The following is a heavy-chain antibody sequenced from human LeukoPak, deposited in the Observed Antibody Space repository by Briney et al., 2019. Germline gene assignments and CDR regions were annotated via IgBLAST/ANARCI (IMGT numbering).Heavy chain of an antibody. V-gene: IGHV3-66*01. D-gene: IGHD7-27*01. J-gene: IGHJ4*02. CDR2: IYSGGST. Sequence: PGRSLRLSCVASGFIFSSYGMHWVRQAPGKGLEWVSVIYSGGSTYYADSVKGRFTISRDNSKTTLYLQMNSLRAEDTAVYYCASSSGNLINWGSRRGKTYFDYWGQGTLVTVSS. CDR1: GFIFSSYG. CDR3: ASSSGNLINWGSRRGKTYFDY.